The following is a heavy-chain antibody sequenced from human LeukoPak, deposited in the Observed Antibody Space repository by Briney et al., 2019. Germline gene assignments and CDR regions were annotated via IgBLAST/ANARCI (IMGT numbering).Heavy chain of an antibody. V-gene: IGHV3-33*01. CDR2: IWYDGSNE. CDR3: ARDHSYGGKIPLFDY. Sequence: PGGSLRLSCAASGFIFSSYGMHWVRQAPGKGLERVAVIWYDGSNEYYADSVKGRFTISRDNSKNTLYLQMNSLRAEDTVVYYCARDHSYGGKIPLFDYWGQGTLVTVSS. J-gene: IGHJ4*02. CDR1: GFIFSSYG. D-gene: IGHD4-23*01.